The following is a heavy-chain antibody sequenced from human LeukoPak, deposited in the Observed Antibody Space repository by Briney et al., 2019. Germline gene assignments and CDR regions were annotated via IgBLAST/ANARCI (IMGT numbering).Heavy chain of an antibody. D-gene: IGHD1-26*01. J-gene: IGHJ5*02. Sequence: SVKVSCKASGYTFTSYGISWVRQAPGQGLEWMGGIIPIFGTANYAQKFQGRVTITAGESTSTAYMELSSLRSEDTAVYYCARAQSGSYLGNWIDPWGQGTLVTVSS. CDR1: GYTFTSYG. V-gene: IGHV1-69*13. CDR3: ARAQSGSYLGNWIDP. CDR2: IIPIFGTA.